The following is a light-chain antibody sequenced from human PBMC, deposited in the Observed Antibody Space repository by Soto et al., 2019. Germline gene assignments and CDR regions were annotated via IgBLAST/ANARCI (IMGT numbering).Light chain of an antibody. V-gene: IGLV1-40*01. J-gene: IGLJ1*01. CDR2: GNS. CDR3: QSYDSSLSGSSYV. Sequence: QSVLTQPPSVSGAPGQRVTISCTGSSSNIGAGYDVHWYQQLPGTAPKLLIYGNSNRPSGVPDRFSGSKSGTSASLAITGLQAEDDADYYCQSYDSSLSGSSYVFGTGTKLTVL. CDR1: SSNIGAGYD.